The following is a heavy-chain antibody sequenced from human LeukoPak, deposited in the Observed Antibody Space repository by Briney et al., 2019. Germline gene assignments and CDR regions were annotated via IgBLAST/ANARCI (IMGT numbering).Heavy chain of an antibody. CDR1: GFTVSSNY. D-gene: IGHD5-24*01. J-gene: IGHJ4*02. CDR2: IKQDGSEK. CDR3: ARDRVEMATIAEIAGFDY. Sequence: GGSLRLSCAASGFTVSSNYMSWVRQAPGKGLEWLANIKQDGSEKYYVDSVKGRFTISRDNAKNSLYLQMNSLRAEDTAVYYCARDRVEMATIAEIAGFDYWGQGTLVTVSS. V-gene: IGHV3-7*01.